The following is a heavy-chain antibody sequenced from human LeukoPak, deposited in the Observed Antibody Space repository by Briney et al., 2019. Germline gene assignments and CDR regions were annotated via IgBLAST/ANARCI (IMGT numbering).Heavy chain of an antibody. V-gene: IGHV3-23*01. J-gene: IGHJ4*02. CDR2: ISISGDMT. Sequence: GGPLRLSCEVSGFPFSSHAMSWVRQAPGRGLEWVSGISISGDMTYYADSVQGRFTISRDNSKNTVYLQMDSLRVEDTAVYYCANEEVPNDYWGQGTLVTVSS. D-gene: IGHD4/OR15-4a*01. CDR1: GFPFSSHA. CDR3: ANEEVPNDY.